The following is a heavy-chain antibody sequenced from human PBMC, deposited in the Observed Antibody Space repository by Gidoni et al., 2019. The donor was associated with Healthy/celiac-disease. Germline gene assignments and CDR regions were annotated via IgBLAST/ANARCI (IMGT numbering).Heavy chain of an antibody. CDR1: SYA. D-gene: IGHD6-19*01. CDR2: IIPIFGTA. CDR3: ARDRESIAVAGTYYYYGMDV. V-gene: IGHV1-69*01. Sequence: SYAISWVRQAPGQGLEWMGGIIPIFGTANYAQKFQGRVTITADESTSTAYMELSSLRSEDTAVYYCARDRESIAVAGTYYYYGMDVWGQGTTVTVSS. J-gene: IGHJ6*02.